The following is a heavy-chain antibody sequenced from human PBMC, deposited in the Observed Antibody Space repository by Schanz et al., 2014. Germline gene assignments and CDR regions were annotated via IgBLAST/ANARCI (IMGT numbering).Heavy chain of an antibody. J-gene: IGHJ4*02. CDR3: ARGYSGYSHFDY. D-gene: IGHD5-12*01. V-gene: IGHV7-4-1*02. CDR1: GYTFAMYD. CDR2: IDTTTANP. Sequence: QVQLVQSGSELKKPGASVKVSCKASGYTFAMYDMNWVRQAPGQGLEWMGWIDTTTANPAYAQGFRGRFAYTLDATVTTAYAEISSLQAEDTAVYYCARGYSGYSHFDYWGQGALVTVSS.